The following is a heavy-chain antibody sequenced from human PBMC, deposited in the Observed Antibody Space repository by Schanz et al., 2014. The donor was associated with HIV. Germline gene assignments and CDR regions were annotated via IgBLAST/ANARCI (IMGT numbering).Heavy chain of an antibody. CDR1: GFTFSTYG. V-gene: IGHV3-30*03. J-gene: IGHJ6*02. CDR2: ISYDGSNK. CDR3: ARETSGFSTSWPPRYHYYGMDV. Sequence: VQLVESGGGLVQPGRSLRLSCAASGFTFSTYGMHWVRQAPGKGLEWVAFISYDGSNKYYADSVKGRFTISRDNSKNTLYLQMNSLRAEDTAVYYCARETSGFSTSWPPRYHYYGMDVWGQGTTVTVSS. D-gene: IGHD6-13*01.